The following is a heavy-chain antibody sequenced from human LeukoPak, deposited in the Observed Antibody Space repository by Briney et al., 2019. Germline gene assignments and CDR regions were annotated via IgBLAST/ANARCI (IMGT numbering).Heavy chain of an antibody. Sequence: GRSLRLSCAASGFTFTNHGFYWVRQAPGKGLEWVALIWYDGSKKVYADSVKGRFTISRDDLKSTLYLQMNSLRDEDTAVYSCARAEQWLATVTWGQGTLVTVSS. D-gene: IGHD6-19*01. CDR1: GFTFTNHG. J-gene: IGHJ4*02. CDR3: ARAEQWLATVT. V-gene: IGHV3-33*01. CDR2: IWYDGSKK.